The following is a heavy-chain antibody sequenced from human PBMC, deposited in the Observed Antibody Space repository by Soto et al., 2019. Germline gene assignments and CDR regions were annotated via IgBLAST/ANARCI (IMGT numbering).Heavy chain of an antibody. CDR3: ARGSGIVALPGELEDVKYDY. J-gene: IGHJ4*02. Sequence: QVQLQQWGAGLVKPSETLSLSCAVYGQSFSGHSWAWIRQPPGKGLEWIGEINESGSTYYNPSLKSRVTISTDSSKTQFSQKLSSVSAADTAAYFCARGSGIVALPGELEDVKYDYWGQGTLVNVSS. V-gene: IGHV4-34*01. D-gene: IGHD1-1*01. CDR2: INESGST. CDR1: GQSFSGHS.